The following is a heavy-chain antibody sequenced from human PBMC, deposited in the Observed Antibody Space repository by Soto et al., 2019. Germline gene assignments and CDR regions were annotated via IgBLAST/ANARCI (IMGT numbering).Heavy chain of an antibody. CDR3: ARDNSPFGVVIIAGMDV. J-gene: IGHJ6*02. Sequence: GGSLRLSCAASGFTFSSYAMHWVRQDPGKGLEWVAVISYDGSNKYYADSVKGRFTISRDNSKNTLYLQMNSLRAEDTAVYYCARDNSPFGVVIIAGMDVWGQGTTVTVSS. V-gene: IGHV3-30-3*01. CDR2: ISYDGSNK. CDR1: GFTFSSYA. D-gene: IGHD3-3*01.